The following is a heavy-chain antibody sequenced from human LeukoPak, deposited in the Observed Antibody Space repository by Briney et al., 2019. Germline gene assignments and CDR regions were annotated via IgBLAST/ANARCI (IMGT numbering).Heavy chain of an antibody. CDR1: GGTFSSYA. V-gene: IGHV1-69*01. Sequence: ASVKVSCKASGGTFSSYAISWVRQAPGQGLEWMGGIIPIFGTANCAQKFQGRVTITADESTSTAYMELSSLRSEDTAVYYCASPVAGTRYFDYWGQGTLVTVSS. D-gene: IGHD6-19*01. CDR3: ASPVAGTRYFDY. J-gene: IGHJ4*02. CDR2: IIPIFGTA.